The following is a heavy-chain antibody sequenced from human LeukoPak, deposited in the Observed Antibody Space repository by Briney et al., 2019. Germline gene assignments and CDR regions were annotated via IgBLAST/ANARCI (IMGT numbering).Heavy chain of an antibody. J-gene: IGHJ6*03. CDR3: ARDGYGLNIYYYYYMDV. V-gene: IGHV4-39*07. CDR1: GGSISSSSYY. CDR2: IYYSGST. D-gene: IGHD5-18*01. Sequence: SETLSLTCTVSGGSISSSSYYWGWIRQPPGKGLEWIGSIYYSGSTYYNPSLKSRVTISVDTSKNQFSLKLSSVTAADTAVYYCARDGYGLNIYYYYYMDVWGKGTTVTVSS.